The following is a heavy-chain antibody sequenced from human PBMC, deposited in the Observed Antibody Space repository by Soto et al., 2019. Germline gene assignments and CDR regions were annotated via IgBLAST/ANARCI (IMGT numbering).Heavy chain of an antibody. Sequence: QVHLQQWGAGLLKPSDTLSLTCAFYGGSFSDYSWGWIRQPPGKGLEWIGEINPGGTTGYIPSLKSRVTILVDTSKQQFSLNLNSVTAADTAVYYCASGLFYGSGSYYGFWGPGTLVTVSS. CDR2: INPGGTT. J-gene: IGHJ4*02. CDR1: GGSFSDYS. CDR3: ASGLFYGSGSYYGF. V-gene: IGHV4-34*01. D-gene: IGHD3-10*01.